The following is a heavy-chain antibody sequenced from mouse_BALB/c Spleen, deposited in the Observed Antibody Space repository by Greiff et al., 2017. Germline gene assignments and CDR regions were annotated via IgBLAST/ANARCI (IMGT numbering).Heavy chain of an antibody. Sequence: VQLQESGAELVRPGTSVKVSCTASGYAFTTYLIEWVKQRPGQGLEWIGVINPGSGGTNYNEKFKGKATLTADKSSSTAYMQLSSQTSDDAAVYCCARGDSDYAMDDWGQGTSVTVSS. J-gene: IGHJ4*01. CDR2: INPGSGGT. D-gene: IGHD2-12*01. V-gene: IGHV1-54*01. CDR3: ARGDSDYAMDD. CDR1: GYAFTTYL.